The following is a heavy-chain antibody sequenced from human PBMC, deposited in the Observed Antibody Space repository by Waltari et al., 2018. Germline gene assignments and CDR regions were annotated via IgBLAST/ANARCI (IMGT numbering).Heavy chain of an antibody. CDR2: IYYSGST. CDR3: ARGGWSLDY. Sequence: QVQLQESGPGLVKPSETLSLTCTVSGGSISNFYWSWFRQQSPGKGLEWIGDIYYSGSTTSTPSLTSRVTMSVDTSKNQFFLKLSSVTAADTAVYYCARGGWSLDYWGQGTLVTVSS. V-gene: IGHV4-59*01. D-gene: IGHD6-19*01. J-gene: IGHJ4*02. CDR1: GGSISNFY.